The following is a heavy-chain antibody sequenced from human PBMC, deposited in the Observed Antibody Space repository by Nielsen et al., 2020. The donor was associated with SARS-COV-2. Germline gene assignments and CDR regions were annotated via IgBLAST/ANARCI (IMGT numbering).Heavy chain of an antibody. CDR3: ARNPTINYYDSNGYASPYYFDY. D-gene: IGHD3-22*01. CDR1: GFTFSRSA. V-gene: IGHV3-30-3*01. CDR2: ISYDGGNK. J-gene: IGHJ4*02. Sequence: GESLKISCAASGFTFSRSAMHWVRQAPGKGLEWVAVISYDGGNKYYGDSVKGRFTISRDNSKNTLYLQMNSLRAEDTAVYYCARNPTINYYDSNGYASPYYFDYWGQGTLVTVSS.